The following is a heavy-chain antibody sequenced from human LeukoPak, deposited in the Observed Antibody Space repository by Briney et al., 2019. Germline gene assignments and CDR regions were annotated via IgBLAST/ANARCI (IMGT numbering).Heavy chain of an antibody. J-gene: IGHJ4*02. V-gene: IGHV3-7*01. CDR3: ASHSYSYGSGSPYFDY. D-gene: IGHD3-10*01. CDR2: IKQDGSEK. Sequence: GSLRLSCAASGFTFSSYWMSWVRQAPGKGLEWVANIKQDGSEKYYVDSVKGRFTISRDNAKNSLYLQMNSLRAEDTAVYYCASHSYSYGSGSPYFDYWGQGTLVTVSS. CDR1: GFTFSSYW.